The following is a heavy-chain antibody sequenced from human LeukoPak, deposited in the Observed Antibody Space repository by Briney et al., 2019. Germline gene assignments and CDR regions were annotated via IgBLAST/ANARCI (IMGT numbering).Heavy chain of an antibody. J-gene: IGHJ5*02. CDR1: GGSISSSSYY. CDR2: IYYSGST. Sequence: SETLSLTCTVSGGSISSSSYYWGWIRQPPGKGLEWIGSIYYSGSTYYNPSLKSRVTISVDTSKNQFSLKLSSVTAADTAVYYCARHRPGIAVAERVGWFDPWAREPWSPSPQ. V-gene: IGHV4-39*01. CDR3: ARHRPGIAVAERVGWFDP. D-gene: IGHD6-19*01.